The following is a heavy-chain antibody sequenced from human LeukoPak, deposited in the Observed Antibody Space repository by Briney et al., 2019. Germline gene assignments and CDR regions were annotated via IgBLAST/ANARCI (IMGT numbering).Heavy chain of an antibody. CDR3: ARGGRVWFGELPTYYFDY. D-gene: IGHD3-10*01. J-gene: IGHJ4*02. V-gene: IGHV4-39*07. CDR1: GGSISSSSYY. Sequence: PSETLSLTCTVSGGSISSSSYYWGWIRQPPGKGLEWIGSIYYSGSTYYNPSLKSRVTISVDTSKNQFSLKLSSVTAADTAVYYCARGGRVWFGELPTYYFDYWGQGTLVTVSS. CDR2: IYYSGST.